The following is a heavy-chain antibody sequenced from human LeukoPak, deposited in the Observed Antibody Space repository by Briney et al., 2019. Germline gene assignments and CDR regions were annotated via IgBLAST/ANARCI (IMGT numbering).Heavy chain of an antibody. J-gene: IGHJ4*02. CDR1: GFTFTTYG. D-gene: IGHD1-7*01. CDR3: ARVGTTYFFDY. V-gene: IGHV3-23*01. CDR2: ISNSGSST. Sequence: PGGSLRLSCAASGFTFTTYGMNWVRQAPGKGLEWISTISNSGSSTYYADSVKGRFTISRDNSKNTLYLQMNSLRAEDTAIYYCARVGTTYFFDYWGQGTLVTVSS.